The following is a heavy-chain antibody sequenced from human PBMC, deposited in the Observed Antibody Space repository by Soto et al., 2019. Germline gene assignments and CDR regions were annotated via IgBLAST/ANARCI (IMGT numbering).Heavy chain of an antibody. CDR2: IKQDGSET. D-gene: IGHD2-2*02. Sequence: EMQLVESGGGLVQPGGSLRLSCAGSGFTFSYYWMSWVRQAPGKGLEWVATIKQDGSETHYVDSVKGRFIISRDNAKNSLFLQMNSLRVDDTAVYYCTIPVKREAFDFWGQGKLVSVAS. CDR1: GFTFSYYW. CDR3: TIPVKREAFDF. J-gene: IGHJ4*01. V-gene: IGHV3-7*01.